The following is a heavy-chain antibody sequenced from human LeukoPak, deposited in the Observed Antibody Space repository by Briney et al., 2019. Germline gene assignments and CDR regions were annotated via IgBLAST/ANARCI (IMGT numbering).Heavy chain of an antibody. D-gene: IGHD6-13*01. J-gene: IGHJ3*01. Sequence: GGSLRLSCVASGFTFSSYAMSWVRQAPGKGLEWVSIISTSGDTTYYAGSVKGRFTISRDNSKNTVYLQMNSLRAEDTALYYCAVAANKNDGFDVWGQGTMLTVSS. CDR3: AVAANKNDGFDV. V-gene: IGHV3-23*01. CDR2: ISTSGDTT. CDR1: GFTFSSYA.